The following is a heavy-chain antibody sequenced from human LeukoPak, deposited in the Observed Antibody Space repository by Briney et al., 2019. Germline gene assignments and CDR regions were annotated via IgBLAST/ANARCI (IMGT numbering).Heavy chain of an antibody. CDR2: TYYRSKRYN. J-gene: IGHJ5*02. CDR1: GDSVSSNSAA. Sequence: SQTLSLTCAISGDSVSSNSAAWNWIRQSPSRGLEWLGKTYYRSKRYNDYAVSVKRRITINPDTSKNQFSLQLNSVTPEDTAVYYCARQQQLVRDWFDPWGQGTLVTVSS. V-gene: IGHV6-1*01. D-gene: IGHD6-13*01. CDR3: ARQQQLVRDWFDP.